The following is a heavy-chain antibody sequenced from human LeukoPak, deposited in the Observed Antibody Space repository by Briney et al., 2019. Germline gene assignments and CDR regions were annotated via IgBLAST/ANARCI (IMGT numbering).Heavy chain of an antibody. Sequence: GSLRLSCAASGFTVSSNYMSWVRQAPGKGLERVSVNSSGGSTYYADSVKGRFTISRDNSKNTLYLQMNSLRAEDTAVYYCARDHDSSGLHAFDYWGQGTLVTVSS. V-gene: IGHV3-53*01. CDR1: GFTVSSNY. CDR2: NSSGGST. D-gene: IGHD3-22*01. CDR3: ARDHDSSGLHAFDY. J-gene: IGHJ4*02.